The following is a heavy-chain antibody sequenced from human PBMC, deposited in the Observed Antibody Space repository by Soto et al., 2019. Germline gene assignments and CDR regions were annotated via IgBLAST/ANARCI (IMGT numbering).Heavy chain of an antibody. CDR2: ISGSGTST. D-gene: IGHD3-3*01. J-gene: IGHJ5*02. CDR1: GFTFSNYA. Sequence: GGSLRLSCAASGFTFSNYAMSWVRQAPGKGPEWVSSISGSGTSTYYADSVKGRFTISRDDAKNTVSLQMNSLRDEDTAIYYCAKFSLPNWGPSYAFWSGSFTRKYNWFDPWGQGTLVTVSS. V-gene: IGHV3-23*01. CDR3: AKFSLPNWGPSYAFWSGSFTRKYNWFDP.